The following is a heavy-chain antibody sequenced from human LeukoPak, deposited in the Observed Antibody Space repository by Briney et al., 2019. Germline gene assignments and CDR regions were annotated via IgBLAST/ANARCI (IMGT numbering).Heavy chain of an antibody. CDR3: VKALLRGYSYGYGFDY. Sequence: PGGSLRLSCSASGFTFNSYAMHWVRQAPGKGLEYVSAISSNGGSTYYAHSVKGRFTISRDNSKNTLYLQLSSLRAEDTAVYYCVKALLRGYSYGYGFDYWGQGTLVTVSS. CDR2: ISSNGGST. J-gene: IGHJ4*02. D-gene: IGHD5-18*01. CDR1: GFTFNSYA. V-gene: IGHV3-64D*06.